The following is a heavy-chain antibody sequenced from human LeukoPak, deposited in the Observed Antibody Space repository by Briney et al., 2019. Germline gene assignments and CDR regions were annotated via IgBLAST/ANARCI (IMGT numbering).Heavy chain of an antibody. CDR1: GFTFSSYS. CDR3: AGGRGVITMVRGVTDY. V-gene: IGHV3-48*04. CDR2: ISSSSSTI. Sequence: GGSLRLSCAASGFTFSSYSMNWVRQAPGKGLEWVSYISSSSSTIYYADSVKGRFTISRDNAKNSLYLQMNSLRAEDTAVYYCAGGRGVITMVRGVTDYWGQGTLVTVSS. D-gene: IGHD3-10*01. J-gene: IGHJ4*02.